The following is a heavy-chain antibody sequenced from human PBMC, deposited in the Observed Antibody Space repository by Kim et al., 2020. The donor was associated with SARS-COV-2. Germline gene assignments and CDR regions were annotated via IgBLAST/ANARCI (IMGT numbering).Heavy chain of an antibody. CDR2: ISSSSIYI. J-gene: IGHJ6*02. D-gene: IGHD5-12*01. CDR3: ARDGSIVATIPYYYYYGMGV. V-gene: IGHV3-21*04. Sequence: GGSLRLSCAASGFTFSSYSMNWVRQAPGKGLEWVSSISSSSIYIYYADSGKCRFTISRDNAKNSLYLQMKSQRAEDTAVYYCARDGSIVATIPYYYYYGMGVRGQGTTVTVSS. CDR1: GFTFSSYS.